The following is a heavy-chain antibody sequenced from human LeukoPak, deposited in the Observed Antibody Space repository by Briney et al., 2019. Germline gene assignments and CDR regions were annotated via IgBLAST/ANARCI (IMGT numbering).Heavy chain of an antibody. Sequence: SGPRLVNPTQTLTLTCTFSGFSLSTSGVGVGWIRQPPGKALEWLALIYWDDDKRYSPSLKSRLTITKDTSKNQVVLTMTNMDPVDTATYYCAHRTSYSSGWYEYFDYWGQGTLVTVSS. J-gene: IGHJ4*02. CDR2: IYWDDDK. D-gene: IGHD6-19*01. CDR3: AHRTSYSSGWYEYFDY. CDR1: GFSLSTSGVG. V-gene: IGHV2-5*02.